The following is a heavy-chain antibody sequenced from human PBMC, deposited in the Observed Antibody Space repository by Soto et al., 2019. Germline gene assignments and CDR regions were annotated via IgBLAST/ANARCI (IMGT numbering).Heavy chain of an antibody. V-gene: IGHV3-23*01. CDR3: AIVLIAMLIEARPGGDAFAI. Sequence: EVQLLESGGGLVQPGGSLRLSCAASGFTFSSDAMSWVLQAPGKGLEWVATISGSGGSTYYADSVKGRFTISRDNSKNTRYLQMNSLRAEYTAVSYCAIVLIAMLIEARPGGDAFAIWGKGKIVTVSS. CDR2: ISGSGGST. J-gene: IGHJ3*02. CDR1: GFTFSSDA. D-gene: IGHD6-6*01.